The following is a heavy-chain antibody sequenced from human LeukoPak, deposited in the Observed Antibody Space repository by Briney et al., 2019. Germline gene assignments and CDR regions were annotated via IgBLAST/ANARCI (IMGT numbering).Heavy chain of an antibody. V-gene: IGHV3-23*01. D-gene: IGHD5-24*01. CDR1: GLTFSTYA. Sequence: GGSLRLSCAASGLTFSTYAMSWVRQAPGKGLEWVSVIGGSNGWTNYADSVKGRFTVSRDNSKNTLYLQVNSLRAEDTAVYYCAKATLATTYFDSWGQGTLVTVSS. CDR2: IGGSNGWT. CDR3: AKATLATTYFDS. J-gene: IGHJ4*02.